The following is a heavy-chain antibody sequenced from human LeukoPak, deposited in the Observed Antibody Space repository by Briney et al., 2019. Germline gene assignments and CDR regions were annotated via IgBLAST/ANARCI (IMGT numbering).Heavy chain of an antibody. CDR3: ARVARDADTAMVLAFDY. Sequence: SETLSLTCAVYGGSFSGYYWSWIRQPPGKGLEWMGEIYHSGSTNYNPSLTSRVTISVDTSKNQFSLKLSSVTAADTAVYYCARVARDADTAMVLAFDYWGQGTLVTVSS. D-gene: IGHD5-18*01. CDR2: IYHSGST. V-gene: IGHV4-34*01. CDR1: GGSFSGYY. J-gene: IGHJ4*02.